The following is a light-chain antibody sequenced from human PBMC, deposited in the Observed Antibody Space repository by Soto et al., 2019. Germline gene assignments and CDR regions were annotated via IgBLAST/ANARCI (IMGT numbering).Light chain of an antibody. V-gene: IGKV1-5*03. CDR2: KAS. CDR3: QQYNDYSRT. CDR1: HNIRSW. Sequence: DIQMTQSPSTLSASVGDRVTITCRASHNIRSWVAWYQQRPGKAPKLLIYKASNLQSGVPSRFSGSGSGTEFTLTISRLQPDDFASYYCQQYNDYSRTFGQGTKVEIK. J-gene: IGKJ1*01.